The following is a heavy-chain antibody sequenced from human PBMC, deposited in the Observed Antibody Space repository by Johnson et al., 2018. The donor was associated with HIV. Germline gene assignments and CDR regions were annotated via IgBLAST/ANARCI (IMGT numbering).Heavy chain of an antibody. D-gene: IGHD1-26*01. V-gene: IGHV3-30-3*01. J-gene: IGHJ3*02. CDR3: ARVKWELLGDDAFDI. Sequence: QVQLVESGGGVVQPGRSLRLSCAASGFTFSSYALHWVRQAPGKGLEWVAVISYYGSNKSYADSVKGRFTISRDNAKNSLYLQMNSLRAEDTAVYYCARVKWELLGDDAFDIWGQGTMVTVSS. CDR2: ISYYGSNK. CDR1: GFTFSSYA.